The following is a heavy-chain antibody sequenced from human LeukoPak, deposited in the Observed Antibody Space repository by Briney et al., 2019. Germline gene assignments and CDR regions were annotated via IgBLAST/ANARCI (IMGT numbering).Heavy chain of an antibody. J-gene: IGHJ4*01. D-gene: IGHD3-22*01. Sequence: PGGSLRLSCAASGFTFSSYGMNWVRQPPGKGLEWVSPISSNSSYIYYADPVKGRFTISRDNAKNSLYLQMISRRAEDTAVYYCARDRSYYDSSGYSVSWGQGTLVTVSS. CDR2: ISSNSSYI. CDR3: ARDRSYYDSSGYSVS. V-gene: IGHV3-21*01. CDR1: GFTFSSYG.